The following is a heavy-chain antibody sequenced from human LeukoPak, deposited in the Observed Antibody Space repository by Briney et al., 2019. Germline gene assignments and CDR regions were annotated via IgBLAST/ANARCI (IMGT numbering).Heavy chain of an antibody. J-gene: IGHJ4*02. CDR2: ISYDGSNK. CDR3: AREERFGELLSFDY. Sequence: GGSLRLSCAASGFTFSSYAMHWVRQAPGKGLEWVAVISYDGSNKYYADSVKGRFTISRDNSKNTLYLQMNSLRAEDTAVYYCAREERFGELLSFDYWGQGTLVTVSS. V-gene: IGHV3-30-3*01. D-gene: IGHD3-10*01. CDR1: GFTFSSYA.